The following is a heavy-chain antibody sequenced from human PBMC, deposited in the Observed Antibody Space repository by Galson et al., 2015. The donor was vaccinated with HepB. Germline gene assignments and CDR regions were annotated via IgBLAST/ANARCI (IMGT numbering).Heavy chain of an antibody. CDR2: ISSSSSYI. V-gene: IGHV3-21*01. CDR3: ARDLNYYDSSDVEFFPFDY. CDR1: GFTFSSYS. J-gene: IGHJ4*02. D-gene: IGHD3-22*01. Sequence: SLRLSCAASGFTFSSYSMNWVRQAPGKGLEWVSSISSSSSYIYYADSVKGRFTISRDNAKNSLYLQMNSLRAEDTAVYYCARDLNYYDSSDVEFFPFDYWGQGTLVTVSS.